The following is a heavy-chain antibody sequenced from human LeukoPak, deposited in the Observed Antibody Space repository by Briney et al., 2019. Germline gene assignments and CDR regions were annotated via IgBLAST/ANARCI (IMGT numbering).Heavy chain of an antibody. J-gene: IGHJ4*02. CDR1: GYTFTSYG. V-gene: IGHV1-18*01. CDR3: ARDRLVFYGGNPHDY. CDR2: ISAYNGNT. D-gene: IGHD4-23*01. Sequence: ASVNVSCKASGYTFTSYGISWVRQAPGQGLEWMGWISAYNGNTNYAQKLQGRVTMTTDTSTSTAYMELRSLRSDDTAVYYCARDRLVFYGGNPHDYWGQGTLVTVSS.